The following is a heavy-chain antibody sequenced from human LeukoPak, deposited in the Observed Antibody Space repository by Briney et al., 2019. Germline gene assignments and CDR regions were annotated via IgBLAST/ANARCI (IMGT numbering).Heavy chain of an antibody. CDR2: IYYSGST. Sequence: SGPTLVKPSETLSLTFTVSGGSISSSYWSWIRQPPGKALEWIGYIYYSGSTNYNPSLKSRVTISVDTSRNQFSLKVTSVTAADTAMYYCARSRDGYTYYFDYWGQGNLVTVSS. D-gene: IGHD5-24*01. CDR3: ARSRDGYTYYFDY. V-gene: IGHV4-59*01. CDR1: GGSISSSY. J-gene: IGHJ4*02.